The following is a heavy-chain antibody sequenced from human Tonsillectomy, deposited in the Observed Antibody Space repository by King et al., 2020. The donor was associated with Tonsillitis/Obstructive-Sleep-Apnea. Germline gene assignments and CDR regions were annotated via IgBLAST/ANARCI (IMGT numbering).Heavy chain of an antibody. Sequence: QLVQSGAEMKKPGASVKVSCKTSEYTFTSYDMHWVRQAPGQGREWRGIIKPIGGFTNYAQKFQDRVSLTRDTSTRTVYIALSSLRSEDTAVYYCARGPSRGYFDYWGQGTLVTVSS. CDR2: IKPIGGFT. CDR3: ARGPSRGYFDY. J-gene: IGHJ4*02. CDR1: EYTFTSYD. V-gene: IGHV1-46*01.